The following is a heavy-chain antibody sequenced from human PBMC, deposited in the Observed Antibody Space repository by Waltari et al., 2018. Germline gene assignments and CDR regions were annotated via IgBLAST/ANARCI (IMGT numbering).Heavy chain of an antibody. V-gene: IGHV4-31*03. CDR2: ICYRGST. CDR3: ARWGRYCSSTSCYRGYYYYGMDV. CDR1: GGSISSGGYY. Sequence: QVQLQESGPGLVKPSQTLSLTCTVSGGSISSGGYYWSWIRQHPGKGLEWIGYICYRGSTYYNPARKSRVTISVDTSKNQFSLKRGSVTAADTAVYYCARWGRYCSSTSCYRGYYYYGMDVWGQGTTVTVSS. J-gene: IGHJ6*02. D-gene: IGHD2-2*01.